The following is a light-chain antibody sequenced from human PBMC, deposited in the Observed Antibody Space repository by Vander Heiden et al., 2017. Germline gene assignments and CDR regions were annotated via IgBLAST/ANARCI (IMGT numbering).Light chain of an antibody. CDR2: QSN. CDR1: TLGNKY. V-gene: IGLV3-1*01. J-gene: IGLJ2*01. Sequence: SYSMTPPPSVAVAPGQTARITCSGGTLGNKYVCWYQQRSDQSRVLFVYQSNKPPAGIPGRFSGSNAGNTATLTISGTEAVDEADYYCQAWNSSIAVFGGGTKLTV. CDR3: QAWNSSIAV.